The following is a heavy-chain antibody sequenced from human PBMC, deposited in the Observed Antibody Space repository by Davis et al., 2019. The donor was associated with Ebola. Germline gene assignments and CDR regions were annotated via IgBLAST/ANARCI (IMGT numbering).Heavy chain of an antibody. V-gene: IGHV3-7*01. D-gene: IGHD4-23*01. Sequence: GESLKISCEVSGFSFSGYWMSWVRQAPGKGLEWVASIKKDGNEKYYVDSVKGRFTISRDNAENSLYLQMNSLRAEDTAVYYCARAMDYSGNSVRAFDLWGQGTLVTVSS. CDR2: IKKDGNEK. J-gene: IGHJ4*02. CDR1: GFSFSGYW. CDR3: ARAMDYSGNSVRAFDL.